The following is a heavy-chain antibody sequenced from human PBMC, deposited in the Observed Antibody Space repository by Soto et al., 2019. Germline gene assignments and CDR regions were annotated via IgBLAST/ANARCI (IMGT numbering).Heavy chain of an antibody. V-gene: IGHV4-39*01. CDR3: ARRLYYDSSGFEGGGMDV. J-gene: IGHJ6*02. Sequence: SSSMSLTCTVCGYSTRSRISYWGWIRQPQGKGLEWIWSFYYSGSTYYNPPLKRRVTISVDTSKNQFSLKLSSVTAADTAVYYCARRLYYDSSGFEGGGMDVWGQGTTVTVSS. CDR2: FYYSGST. D-gene: IGHD3-22*01. CDR1: GYSTRSRISY.